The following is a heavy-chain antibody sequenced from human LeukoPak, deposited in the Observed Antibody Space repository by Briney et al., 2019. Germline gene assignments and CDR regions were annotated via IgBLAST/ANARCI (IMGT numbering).Heavy chain of an antibody. V-gene: IGHV3-30*18. J-gene: IGHJ4*02. CDR3: AKVSTGYSSGWLLDS. CDR2: ISYDGSNK. Sequence: GGSLRLSCAASGFTFSSYGMHWVRQAPGKGLEWVAVISYDGSNKYYADSVKGRFTISRDNSKNTLYLQMNSLRAEDTALYYCAKVSTGYSSGWLLDSWGQGTLVTVSS. D-gene: IGHD6-19*01. CDR1: GFTFSSYG.